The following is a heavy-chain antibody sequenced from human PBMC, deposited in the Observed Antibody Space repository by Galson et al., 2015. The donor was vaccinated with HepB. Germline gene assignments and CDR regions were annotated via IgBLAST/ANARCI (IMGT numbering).Heavy chain of an antibody. D-gene: IGHD3-3*01. CDR2: INTNTGNP. J-gene: IGHJ5*02. CDR3: ARDVLRFLEWIHSNWFDP. Sequence: SVKVSCKASGYTFTSYAMNWVRQAPGQGLEWMGWINTNTGNPTYAQGFTGRFVFSLDTSVSTAYLQISSLKAEDTAVYYRARDVLRFLEWIHSNWFDPWGQGTLVTVSS. CDR1: GYTFTSYA. V-gene: IGHV7-4-1*02.